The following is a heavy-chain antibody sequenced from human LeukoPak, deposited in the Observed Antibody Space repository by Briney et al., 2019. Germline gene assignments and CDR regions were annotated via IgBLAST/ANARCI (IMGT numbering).Heavy chain of an antibody. CDR3: ARRSSGGSYYHFDY. D-gene: IGHD1-26*01. J-gene: IGHJ4*02. CDR2: IFYSGST. CDR1: GGSISSYY. V-gene: IGHV4-59*08. Sequence: SETLSLTCSVTGGSISSYYWSWIRQPPGEGLEWIGYIFYSGSTNYNPSLKSRVTISVDTSKNQFSLNLSSVTAADTAVYYCARRSSGGSYYHFDYWGQGTLVTVSS.